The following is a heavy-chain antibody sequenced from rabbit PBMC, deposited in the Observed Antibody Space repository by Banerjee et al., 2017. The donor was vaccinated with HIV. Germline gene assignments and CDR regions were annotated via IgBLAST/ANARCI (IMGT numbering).Heavy chain of an antibody. CDR1: GFDFSTYY. J-gene: IGHJ4*01. D-gene: IGHD4-2*01. CDR2: IDPVFGST. CDR3: ARGGLVVGLNL. Sequence: QLKESGGGLVQPGGSLKLSCKASGFDFSTYYMSWVRQAPGKGLEWIGYIDPVFGSTYYASWVNGRFTISSHNAQNTLYLQLNSLTAADTATYFCARGGLVVGLNLWGPGTLVT. V-gene: IGHV1S7*01.